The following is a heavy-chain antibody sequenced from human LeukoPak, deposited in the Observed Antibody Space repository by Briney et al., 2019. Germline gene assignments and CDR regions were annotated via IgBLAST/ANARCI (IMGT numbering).Heavy chain of an antibody. V-gene: IGHV3-66*02. CDR3: ARDQGSNYGRNGVDY. CDR2: IYSGGST. J-gene: IGHJ4*02. Sequence: GGSLRLSCAASGFTVSSNYMSWVRQAPGKGLEWVSVIYSGGSTYYADSVKGRFTISRDNSKNTLYLQMNSLRAEDTAVYYCARDQGSNYGRNGVDYWGQGTLVTVSS. D-gene: IGHD4-23*01. CDR1: GFTVSSNY.